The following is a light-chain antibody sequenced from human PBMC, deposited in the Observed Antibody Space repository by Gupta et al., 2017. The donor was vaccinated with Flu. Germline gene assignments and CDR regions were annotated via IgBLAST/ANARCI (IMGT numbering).Light chain of an antibody. J-gene: IGLJ1*01. V-gene: IGLV2-8*01. CDR2: EVR. CDR3: SSYTGSNTVV. CDR1: YA. Sequence: YAVYYKKQDPGKAPKLMIYEVRKRPSGVSDRLSGSKSGNTASMTXSXLQAEEXADYYCSSYTGSNTVVFGSGTKVTVL.